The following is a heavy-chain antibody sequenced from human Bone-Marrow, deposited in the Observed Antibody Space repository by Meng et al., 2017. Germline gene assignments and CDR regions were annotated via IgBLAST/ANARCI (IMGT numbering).Heavy chain of an antibody. CDR2: IYSGGST. D-gene: IGHD3-22*01. J-gene: IGHJ4*02. CDR1: GFTVSSNY. Sequence: GGSLRLSCAASGFTVSSNYMSWVRQAPGKGLEWVSVIYSGGSTYYADSVKGRFTISRDNSKNTLYLQMNSLRSEDTAVYYCATRYSSGYSGSDYWGQGTLVTVSS. CDR3: ATRYSSGYSGSDY. V-gene: IGHV3-53*05.